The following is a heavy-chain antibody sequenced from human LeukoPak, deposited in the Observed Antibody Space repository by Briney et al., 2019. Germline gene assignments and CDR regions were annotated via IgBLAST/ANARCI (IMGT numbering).Heavy chain of an antibody. CDR3: AMGDYCGGDCYGLSAFDI. Sequence: SETLSLTCTVSGGSISSGGYYWSWIRQHPGKGLEWVGYIYYSGSTYYNPSLKSRVTISVDTSKNQFSLKLSSVTAADTAVYYCAMGDYCGGDCYGLSAFDIWGQGAMVTVSS. CDR1: GGSISSGGYY. J-gene: IGHJ3*02. D-gene: IGHD2-21*02. V-gene: IGHV4-31*03. CDR2: IYYSGST.